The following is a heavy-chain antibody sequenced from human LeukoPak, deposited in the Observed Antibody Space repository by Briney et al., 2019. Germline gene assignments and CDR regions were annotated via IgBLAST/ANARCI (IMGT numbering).Heavy chain of an antibody. Sequence: PSETLSLTCTVSGGSISSSSYYWGWIRQPPGKGLEWIGSIYYSGSTYYNPSLKSRVTISVDTSKNQFSLKLSSVTAADTAVYYCARPREQWLGNDAFGMWGQGTMVTVSS. D-gene: IGHD6-19*01. CDR2: IYYSGST. J-gene: IGHJ3*02. CDR3: ARPREQWLGNDAFGM. CDR1: GGSISSSSYY. V-gene: IGHV4-39*07.